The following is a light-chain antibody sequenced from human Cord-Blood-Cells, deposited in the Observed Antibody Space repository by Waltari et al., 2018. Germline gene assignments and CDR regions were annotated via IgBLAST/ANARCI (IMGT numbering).Light chain of an antibody. CDR2: DAS. Sequence: EIVLTQSPATLSLSPGERATLSCRASQSVSSYLACYQQKPGQAPRLLIYDASNRATGSPASFSSSGSVTDFTLTISSLPPENFAVYYCQQRSNLIAFGQRTRLEI. CDR1: QSVSSY. J-gene: IGKJ5*01. V-gene: IGKV3-11*01. CDR3: QQRSNLIA.